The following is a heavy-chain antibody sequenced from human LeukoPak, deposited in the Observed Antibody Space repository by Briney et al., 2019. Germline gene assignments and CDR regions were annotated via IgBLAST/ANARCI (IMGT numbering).Heavy chain of an antibody. CDR1: GGSISSGGYS. CDR3: ARRLPYLDAFDI. V-gene: IGHV4-30-2*01. CDR2: IYHSGST. Sequence: SETLSLTCAVSGGSISSGGYSWSWIRQPPGKGLEWIGYIYHSGSTYYNPSLKSRVTISVDRSKNQFSLKLSSVTAADTAVYYCARRLPYLDAFDIWGQGTMVTVSS. J-gene: IGHJ3*02. D-gene: IGHD5-18*01.